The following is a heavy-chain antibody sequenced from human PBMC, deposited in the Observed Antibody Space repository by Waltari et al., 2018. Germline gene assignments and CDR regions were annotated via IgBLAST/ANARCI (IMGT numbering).Heavy chain of an antibody. Sequence: QVQLQESGPGLVKPSEPLSLTCTVSGYSISSGYYWGWIRQPPGKGLEWIGIIYHSGSTYYNPSLKSRVTISVDTSKNQFSLKLSSVTAADTAVYYCARGSSGWGPWGQGTLVTVSS. D-gene: IGHD6-19*01. CDR3: ARGSSGWGP. CDR1: GYSISSGYY. J-gene: IGHJ5*02. V-gene: IGHV4-38-2*02. CDR2: IYHSGST.